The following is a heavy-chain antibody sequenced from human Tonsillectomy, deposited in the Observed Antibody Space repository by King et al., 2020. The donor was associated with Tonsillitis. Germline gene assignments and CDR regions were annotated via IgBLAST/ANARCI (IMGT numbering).Heavy chain of an antibody. J-gene: IGHJ3*02. V-gene: IGHV1-2*02. CDR2: INPNSGGT. Sequence: QLVQSGAEVKKPGASVKVSCKASGYTFTDYYMHWVRQAPGQGLEWMGWINPNSGGTNYAQKFQGRVTMTRDTSISTAYMELSRLRSDDTAVYYCARGGRDSAKFKPRTVSSGDLDAFDIWGQGTMVTVSS. CDR3: ARGGRDSAKFKPRTVSSGDLDAFDI. D-gene: IGHD3-10*01. CDR1: GYTFTDYY.